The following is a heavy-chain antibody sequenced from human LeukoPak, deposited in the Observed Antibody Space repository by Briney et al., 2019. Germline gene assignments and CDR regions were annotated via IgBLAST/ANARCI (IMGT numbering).Heavy chain of an antibody. CDR1: GGSISSYY. CDR3: ARDSPGEWELPDAFDI. V-gene: IGHV4-4*07. D-gene: IGHD1-26*01. Sequence: SETLSLTCTVSGGSISSYYWSWIRQPAGKGLEWIGRIYTSGSTNYNPSLKSRVTMSVDTSKNQFSLKLSSVTAADTAVYYCARDSPGEWELPDAFDIWGQGTMVTVSS. CDR2: IYTSGST. J-gene: IGHJ3*02.